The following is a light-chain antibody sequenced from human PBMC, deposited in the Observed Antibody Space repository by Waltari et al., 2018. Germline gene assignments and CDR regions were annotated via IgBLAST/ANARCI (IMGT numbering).Light chain of an antibody. Sequence: SYELTPPPSVSVSPGQTATITCPGDALSTKFVYWFQQKSGQAPVLLIYEDNKRPSGIPERFSGSSSGTVATLTASGAQVEDEADYYCYSADSSGIYVVFGGGTKLTV. V-gene: IGLV3-10*01. CDR3: YSADSSGIYVV. CDR2: EDN. CDR1: ALSTKF. J-gene: IGLJ2*01.